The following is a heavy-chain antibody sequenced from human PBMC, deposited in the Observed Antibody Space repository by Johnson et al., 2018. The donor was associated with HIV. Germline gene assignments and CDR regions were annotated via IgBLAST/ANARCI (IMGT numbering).Heavy chain of an antibody. CDR3: ARDLAPGGSGSYYNAFDI. CDR2: INWNGGTT. Sequence: VQLVESGGGLERPGGSRRLSCAASGFFFDDYGMTWVRQPPGRGLEWVSGINWNGGTTGYADSVKGRFTISRDNAKNSLYLQMNSLRAEDTALHYCARDLAPGGSGSYYNAFDIWGQGTMVTVSS. D-gene: IGHD3-10*01. V-gene: IGHV3-20*04. CDR1: GFFFDDYG. J-gene: IGHJ3*02.